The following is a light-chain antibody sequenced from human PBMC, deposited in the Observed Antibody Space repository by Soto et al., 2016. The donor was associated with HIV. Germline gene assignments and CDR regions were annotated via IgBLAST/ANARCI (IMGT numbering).Light chain of an antibody. CDR1: QGITSY. CDR3: QQLNSYPLT. CDR2: ATS. V-gene: IGKV1-9*01. Sequence: DIQLTQSPSFLSASVGDRVTITCRASQGITSYLAWYQQKPGKAPKLLIYATSTLQSGVPPRFSGSGSGTEFTLTISSLQPEDFATYYCQQLNSYPLTFGGGTKVRIK. J-gene: IGKJ4*01.